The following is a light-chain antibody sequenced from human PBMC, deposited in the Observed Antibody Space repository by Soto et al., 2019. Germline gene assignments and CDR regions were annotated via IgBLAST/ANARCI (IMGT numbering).Light chain of an antibody. CDR1: VSDVGNFGP. V-gene: IGLV2-23*01. CDR2: EGN. Sequence: QSALTQPASVSGSPGQSITISCTGSVSDVGNFGPVSWYQQHPGQVPKLIIYEGNRRPSGVSSRFSGSKSGNTASLTISGLQAEDEADYYCCSYVGARTDVFGTGTKATVL. CDR3: CSYVGARTDV. J-gene: IGLJ1*01.